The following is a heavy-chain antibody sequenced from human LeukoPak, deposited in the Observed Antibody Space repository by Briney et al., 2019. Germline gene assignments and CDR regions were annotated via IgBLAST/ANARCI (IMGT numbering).Heavy chain of an antibody. Sequence: PSETLSLTCAVDGGSFSGYYWSWIRQPPGKGLEWIGEINHSGSTNYNPSLKSRVTISVDTSKNQFSLKLSSVTAADTAVYYCARGPSVGATNLNWFDPWGQGTLVTVSS. CDR1: GGSFSGYY. CDR2: INHSGST. V-gene: IGHV4-34*01. J-gene: IGHJ5*02. D-gene: IGHD1-26*01. CDR3: ARGPSVGATNLNWFDP.